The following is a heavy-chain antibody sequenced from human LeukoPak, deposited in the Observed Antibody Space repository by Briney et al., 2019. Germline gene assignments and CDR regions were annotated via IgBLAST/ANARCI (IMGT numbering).Heavy chain of an antibody. J-gene: IGHJ6*02. CDR3: ARDYSPLVHYYYGMDV. V-gene: IGHV1-46*01. Sequence: GASVKVSCKASGYTFTSYYMHWVRQAPGQGLEWMGIINSSGGSTSYAQKFQGRVTMTRDTSTSTVYMELSSLRSEDTAVYYCARDYSPLVHYYYGMDVWGQGTTVTVSS. D-gene: IGHD6-6*01. CDR2: INSSGGST. CDR1: GYTFTSYY.